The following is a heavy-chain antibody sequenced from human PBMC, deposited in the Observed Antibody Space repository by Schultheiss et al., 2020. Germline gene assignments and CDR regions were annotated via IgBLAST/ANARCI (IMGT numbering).Heavy chain of an antibody. CDR2: ISYDGSNK. CDR3: ARTTVTTQGPFDAFDI. Sequence: GGSLRLSCAASGFTFSSYAMHWVRQAPGKGLEWVAVISYDGSNKYYADSVKGRFTISRDNAKNSLYLQMNSLRAEDTAVYYCARTTVTTQGPFDAFDIWGQGTMVTFSS. J-gene: IGHJ3*02. CDR1: GFTFSSYA. V-gene: IGHV3-30-3*01. D-gene: IGHD4-17*01.